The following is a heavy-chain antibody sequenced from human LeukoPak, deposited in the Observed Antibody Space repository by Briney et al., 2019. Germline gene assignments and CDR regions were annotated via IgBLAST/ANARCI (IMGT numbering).Heavy chain of an antibody. CDR3: ARATGGAAAADFDP. D-gene: IGHD6-13*01. CDR1: CGSISSGGYY. CDR2: IYYSGST. J-gene: IGHJ5*02. Sequence: SETLSLTCTVSCGSISSGGYYWSWIRLHPGKGLDWIGFIYYSGSTYYNPSLKSRLTISLDTSKNQSSLKLSSVTAADTAVYYCARATGGAAAADFDPWGQGTLVTVSS. V-gene: IGHV4-31*03.